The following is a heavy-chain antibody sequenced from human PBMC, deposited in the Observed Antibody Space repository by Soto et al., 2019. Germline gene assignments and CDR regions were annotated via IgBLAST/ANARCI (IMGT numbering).Heavy chain of an antibody. CDR2: IYYTGGT. CDR1: GGSVSSGSYY. V-gene: IGHV4-61*03. CDR3: ARLEVGLDY. D-gene: IGHD2-2*01. Sequence: QVQLQESGPGLVKPSETLSLTCSVSGGSVSSGSYYWSWIRQSPEKGLEWIGYIYYTGGTKYNPPLTSRVTISADTSRNHVSLKLTSVTAADTAVYYCARLEVGLDYWGQGVLVTVSS. J-gene: IGHJ4*02.